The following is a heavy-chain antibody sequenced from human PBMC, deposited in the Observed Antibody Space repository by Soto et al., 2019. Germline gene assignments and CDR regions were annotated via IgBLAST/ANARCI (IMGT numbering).Heavy chain of an antibody. CDR2: ISPYNGTT. Sequence: ASVKVSCKASGYTFTSYGIHWVRQAPGQGLEWMGWISPYNGTTKYAEKFQGEMTMTTDTATSTAYMDLRSLRSDDTAVYYCARDGERDTGLNFYYYLHGMDAWGQGTRVTVS. J-gene: IGHJ6*02. CDR1: GYTFTSYG. CDR3: ARDGERDTGLNFYYYLHGMDA. D-gene: IGHD1-1*01. V-gene: IGHV1-18*01.